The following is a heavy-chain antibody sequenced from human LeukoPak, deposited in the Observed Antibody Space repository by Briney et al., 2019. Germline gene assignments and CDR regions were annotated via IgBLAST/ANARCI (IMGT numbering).Heavy chain of an antibody. Sequence: GASVKVSCKASGYTFTSYYMHWVRQAPGQGLEWMGIINPRGGSTSYAQKFQGRVTMTRDTSTSTVYMELSSLRSEDTAVYYCARAPPMVRGVTKSNWFDPWGQGTLVTVSS. D-gene: IGHD3-10*01. CDR2: INPRGGST. V-gene: IGHV1-46*01. CDR3: ARAPPMVRGVTKSNWFDP. CDR1: GYTFTSYY. J-gene: IGHJ5*02.